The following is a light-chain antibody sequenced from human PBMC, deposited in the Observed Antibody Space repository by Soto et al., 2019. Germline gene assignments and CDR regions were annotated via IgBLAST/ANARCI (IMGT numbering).Light chain of an antibody. V-gene: IGLV1-47*01. J-gene: IGLJ2*01. CDR1: SSNIGSNY. CDR2: RNN. Sequence: QSVLTQPPSASGTPGQRVTISCSGSSSNIGSNYVYWYQQLPGTAPKLLIYRNNQRPSGVPDRFSGYKSGTSASLAISGLRSEDGADYYCAAWDDSLSGVVFGGGTKLTVL. CDR3: AAWDDSLSGVV.